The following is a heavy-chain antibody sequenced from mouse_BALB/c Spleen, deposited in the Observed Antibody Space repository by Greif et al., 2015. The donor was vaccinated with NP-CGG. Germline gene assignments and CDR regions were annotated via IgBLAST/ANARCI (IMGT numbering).Heavy chain of an antibody. Sequence: EVKLMESGGGLVKPGGSLKLSCAASGFTFSSYAMSWVRQTPEKRLEWVASISSGGSTYYPDSVKGRFTISRDNARNILYLQMSSLRSEDTAMYYCARRFITTAYFDYWGQGTTLTVSS. D-gene: IGHD1-2*01. CDR1: GFTFSSYA. J-gene: IGHJ2*01. CDR3: ARRFITTAYFDY. V-gene: IGHV5-6-5*01. CDR2: ISSGGST.